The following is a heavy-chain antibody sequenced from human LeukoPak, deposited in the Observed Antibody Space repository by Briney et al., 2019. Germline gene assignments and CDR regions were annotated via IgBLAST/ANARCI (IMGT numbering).Heavy chain of an antibody. CDR1: GFTFSSYA. CDR3: AKGLWFGELQFALDY. Sequence: PGGSLRLSCAASGFTFSSYAMSWVRQAPGKGLEWVSAISGSGGSTHYADSVKGRFTISRDNSKNTLYLQMNSLRAEDTAVYYCAKGLWFGELQFALDYWGQGTLVTVSS. V-gene: IGHV3-23*01. J-gene: IGHJ4*02. CDR2: ISGSGGST. D-gene: IGHD3-10*01.